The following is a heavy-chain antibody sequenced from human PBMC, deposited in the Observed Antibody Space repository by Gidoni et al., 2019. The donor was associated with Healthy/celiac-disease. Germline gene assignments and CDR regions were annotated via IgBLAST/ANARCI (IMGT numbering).Heavy chain of an antibody. CDR2: ISSSGSTI. Sequence: EVQLVESGGGLVQPGGSLRLSCAASGFTFRSYEMNWVRQAPGKGLEWVSYISSSGSTIYYADSVKGRFTISRDNAKNSLYLQMNSLRAEDTAVYYCARELPDSSGYYFLVDYWGQGTLVTVSS. V-gene: IGHV3-48*03. D-gene: IGHD3-22*01. CDR3: ARELPDSSGYYFLVDY. CDR1: GFTFRSYE. J-gene: IGHJ4*02.